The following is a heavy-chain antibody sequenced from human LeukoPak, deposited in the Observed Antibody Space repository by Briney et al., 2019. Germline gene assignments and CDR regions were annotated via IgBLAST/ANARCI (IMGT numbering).Heavy chain of an antibody. J-gene: IGHJ4*02. CDR2: ISAYNGNT. Sequence: ASVKVSCKASGGTFSSYAISWVRQAPGQGLEWMGWISAYNGNTNYAQKLQGRVTMTTDTSTSTAYMELRSLRSDDTAVYYCARNPGEWELLGLDYWGQGTLVTVSS. CDR3: ARNPGEWELLGLDY. CDR1: GGTFSSYA. D-gene: IGHD1-26*01. V-gene: IGHV1-18*01.